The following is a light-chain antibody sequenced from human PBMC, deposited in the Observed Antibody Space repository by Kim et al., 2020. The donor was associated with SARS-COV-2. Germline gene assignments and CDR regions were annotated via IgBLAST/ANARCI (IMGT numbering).Light chain of an antibody. CDR1: RSDGHNYNV. CDR2: KVS. CDR3: CSYAGSSTFVV. Sequence: QAHPIPCAVSRSDGHNYNVVTWYRRRPGKAPKLFIFKVSKRPSGVSERFSDSKSGDTASLTISGLQAEDEGDYYCCSYAGSSTFVVFGGGTQLTVL. V-gene: IGLV2-23*02. J-gene: IGLJ2*01.